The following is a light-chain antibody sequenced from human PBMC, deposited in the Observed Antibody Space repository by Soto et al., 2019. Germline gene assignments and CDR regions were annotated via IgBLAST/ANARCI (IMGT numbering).Light chain of an antibody. CDR1: STDVGGYKY. J-gene: IGLJ1*01. CDR3: SSYTSSSTQDV. CDR2: EVS. Sequence: QSVLTQPASVSGSPGQSIAISCTGTSTDVGGYKYVSWYQQHPGKAPKLMIYEVSNRPSGVSNRFSGSKSGNTASLTISGLQAEDEADYYCSSYTSSSTQDVFGTGTKVTVL. V-gene: IGLV2-14*01.